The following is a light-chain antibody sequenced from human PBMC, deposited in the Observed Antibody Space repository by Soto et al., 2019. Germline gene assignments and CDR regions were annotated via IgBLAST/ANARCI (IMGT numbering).Light chain of an antibody. CDR1: SSNIGSNY. Sequence: QAVVTQPPSASGTPGQRVTISCSGSSSNIGSNYVYWYQQLPGTAPKLLIYSNNQRPSGVPDRFSGSKSGTSASLAISGLRSEDEADYYCAAWDDSLNYVFGTGTQLTVL. CDR2: SNN. CDR3: AAWDDSLNYV. J-gene: IGLJ1*01. V-gene: IGLV1-47*02.